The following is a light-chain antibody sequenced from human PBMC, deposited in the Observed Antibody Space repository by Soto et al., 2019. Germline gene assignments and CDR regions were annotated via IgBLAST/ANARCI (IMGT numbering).Light chain of an antibody. J-gene: IGKJ2*02. CDR2: GAS. CDR3: QQYNNWPRT. V-gene: IGKV3-15*01. CDR1: QSVSGN. Sequence: EIVVTQSPAILSVSPGERATLSCRASQSVSGNLAWYQQKPGQAPRLLIYGASTRATGIPARFSGSGSGTEFTLTISSLQSEDFSVYYCQQYNNWPRTFGQGTKLEIK.